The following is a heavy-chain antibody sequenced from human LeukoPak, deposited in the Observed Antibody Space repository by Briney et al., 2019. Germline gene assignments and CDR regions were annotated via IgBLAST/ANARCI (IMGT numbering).Heavy chain of an antibody. CDR3: ARDGFYGSGSYLDY. Sequence: SGTLSLTCAVSGGSISSSNWWSWVRQPPGKGLEWIGEIYHSGSTNYNPSLKSRVTISVDTSKNQFSLKLSSVTAADTAVYYCARDGFYGSGSYLDYWGQGTLVTVSS. D-gene: IGHD3-10*01. CDR1: GGSISSSNW. CDR2: IYHSGST. J-gene: IGHJ4*02. V-gene: IGHV4-4*02.